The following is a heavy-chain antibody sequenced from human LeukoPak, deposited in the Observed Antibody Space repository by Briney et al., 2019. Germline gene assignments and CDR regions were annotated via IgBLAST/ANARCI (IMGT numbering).Heavy chain of an antibody. CDR1: GYTFTSYD. CDR2: MNPNSGNT. CDR3: ARVAALTGGYYYYHGMDV. Sequence: ASVKVSCKASGYTFTSYDINWVRQATGQGLEWMGWMNPNSGNTGYAQKFQGRVTMTRNTSISTAYMELSSLRSEDTAVYYCARVAALTGGYYYYHGMDVWGQGTTVTVSS. V-gene: IGHV1-8*01. J-gene: IGHJ6*02. D-gene: IGHD6-6*01.